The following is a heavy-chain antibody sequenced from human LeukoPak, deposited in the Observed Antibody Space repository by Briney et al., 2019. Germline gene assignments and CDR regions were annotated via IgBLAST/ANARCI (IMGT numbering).Heavy chain of an antibody. Sequence: PSETLSLTCAVYGGSFSGYYWSWIRQPPGKGLEWIGEINHSGSTNYNPSLKSRVTISVDTSKNQFSLKLSSVTAADTAVYYCARGPYSSGWYYYYYYGMDVWSQGTTVTVSS. CDR1: GGSFSGYY. CDR3: ARGPYSSGWYYYYYYGMDV. CDR2: INHSGST. D-gene: IGHD6-19*01. J-gene: IGHJ6*02. V-gene: IGHV4-34*01.